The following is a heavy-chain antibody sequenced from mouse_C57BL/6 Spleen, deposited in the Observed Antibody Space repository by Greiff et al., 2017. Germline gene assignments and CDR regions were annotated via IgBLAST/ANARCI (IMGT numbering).Heavy chain of an antibody. J-gene: IGHJ4*01. CDR1: GYAFSSSW. Sequence: QVQLKESGPELVKPGASVKISCKASGYAFSSSWMNWVQQRPGKGLEWIGRIYPGDGDTNYNGKFKGKATLTADKSSSTAYMQLSSLTSEDSAVYFCARSYSYAMDYWGQGTSVTVSS. D-gene: IGHD2-10*01. CDR3: ARSYSYAMDY. CDR2: IYPGDGDT. V-gene: IGHV1-82*01.